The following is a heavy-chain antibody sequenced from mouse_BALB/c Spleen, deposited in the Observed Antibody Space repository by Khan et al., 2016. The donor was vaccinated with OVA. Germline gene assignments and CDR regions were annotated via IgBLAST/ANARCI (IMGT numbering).Heavy chain of an antibody. CDR2: IYWDDDK. V-gene: IGHV8-12*01. Sequence: QVTLKESGPGILQPSQTLSLTCSFSGFSLTTSGMGVTWIRQPSGKGLEWLAHIYWDDDKRYTPSLKRRLTISKDTSHNQAFLKITSVDTADTATYYCARKIATYYYAMDYWGQGTSVTVSS. J-gene: IGHJ4*01. CDR1: GFSLTTSGMG. CDR3: ARKIATYYYAMDY.